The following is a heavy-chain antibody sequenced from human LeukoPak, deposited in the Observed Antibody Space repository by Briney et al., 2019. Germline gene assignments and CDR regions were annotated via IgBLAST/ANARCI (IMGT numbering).Heavy chain of an antibody. J-gene: IGHJ1*01. V-gene: IGHV4-4*07. CDR2: IYTSGST. Sequence: SETLFLTCTVSGGSISSYYWSWIRQPAGKGLEWIGRIYTSGSTNYNPSLKSRVTMSVDTSKNQFSLKLSSVTAADTAVYYCARGSGRITMIVVARAEYFQHWGQGTLVTVSS. CDR1: GGSISSYY. CDR3: ARGSGRITMIVVARAEYFQH. D-gene: IGHD3-22*01.